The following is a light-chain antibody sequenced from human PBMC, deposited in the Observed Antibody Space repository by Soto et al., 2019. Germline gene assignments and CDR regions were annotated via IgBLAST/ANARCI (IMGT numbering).Light chain of an antibody. Sequence: EIVLTQSPGTLSLSPGERATLSFRASQSVSSNFLAWYQQKPGQAPRLLIYGASSRANGIPDRFSGSGSGTDFALTISRLEPEDFAVYYCQQCGSSPISFGQGTKLEI. J-gene: IGKJ2*03. V-gene: IGKV3-20*01. CDR1: QSVSSNF. CDR3: QQCGSSPIS. CDR2: GAS.